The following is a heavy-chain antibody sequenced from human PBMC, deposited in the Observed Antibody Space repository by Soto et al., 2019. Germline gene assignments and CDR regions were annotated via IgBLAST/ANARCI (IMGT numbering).Heavy chain of an antibody. D-gene: IGHD6-19*01. J-gene: IGHJ4*02. CDR1: GGSISGCY. CDR3: ARSVAVPGAHIDY. CDR2: VYYTGST. Sequence: DTLSLTCSVSGGSISGCYWSWIRQSPGKGLEWLGYVYYTGSTNYSPSLRSRVSISVDTSKNEFSLRLSSVTAADTAVYFCARSVAVPGAHIDYWGQGTQVTASS. V-gene: IGHV4-59*01.